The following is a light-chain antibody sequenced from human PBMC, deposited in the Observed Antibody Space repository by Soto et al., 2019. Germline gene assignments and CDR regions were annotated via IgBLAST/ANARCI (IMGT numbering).Light chain of an antibody. CDR3: QKYDTYPLT. CDR2: KAS. CDR1: QSITNW. Sequence: DIQMTQSPSTLSASVGDRVIITCRASQSITNWLAWYQQKPGKAPKLLISKASILESGVPSRFSGSGSGTEFTLNSSSLQPEDCAVDYCQKYDTYPLTFGQGTKLESK. J-gene: IGKJ2*01. V-gene: IGKV1-5*03.